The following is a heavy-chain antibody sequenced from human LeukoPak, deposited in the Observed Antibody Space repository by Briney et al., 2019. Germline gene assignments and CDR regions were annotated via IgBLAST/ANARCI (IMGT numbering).Heavy chain of an antibody. CDR2: INPNSGGT. Sequence: GASVKVSCKASGYTFTGYYMHWVRQAPGQGLEWMGWINPNSGGTNYAQKFQGRVTMTRDTSISTAYMELSRLRSDDTAVYYCARDELLDLAYCGGDCYPADSDAFDIWGQGTMVTVSS. CDR3: ARDELLDLAYCGGDCYPADSDAFDI. CDR1: GYTFTGYY. J-gene: IGHJ3*02. D-gene: IGHD2-21*01. V-gene: IGHV1-2*02.